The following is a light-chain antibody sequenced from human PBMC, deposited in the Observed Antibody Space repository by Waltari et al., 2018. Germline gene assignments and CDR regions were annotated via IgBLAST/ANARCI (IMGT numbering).Light chain of an antibody. J-gene: IGLJ3*02. CDR2: YKSDSEK. CDR3: MFWPNNVWV. CDR1: RPINVCDLI. V-gene: IGLV5-37*01. Sequence: QPVLTQPPSSSATPGDSARLTCPLPRPINVCDLIISWYQQKPGSPPRFLLYYKSDSEKGHGAGVPSRFSGSKDASANAGILVISGLQSEDEADYCCMFWPNNVWVFGGGTKLTVL.